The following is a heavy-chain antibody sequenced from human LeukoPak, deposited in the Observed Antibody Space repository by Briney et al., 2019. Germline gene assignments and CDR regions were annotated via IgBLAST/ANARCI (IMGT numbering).Heavy chain of an antibody. D-gene: IGHD3-22*01. J-gene: IGHJ4*02. CDR2: INPNSGGT. CDR1: GYTFTVYF. V-gene: IGHV1-2*02. CDR3: ARELNYDSSGYYFDY. Sequence: ASVKVSCKASGYTFTVYFMHWVRQAPGQGLEWMGWINPNSGGTNYAQKFQGRVAMTRDTSISTAYMELSRLRSDDTAVYYCARELNYDSSGYYFDYWGQGTLVTVSS.